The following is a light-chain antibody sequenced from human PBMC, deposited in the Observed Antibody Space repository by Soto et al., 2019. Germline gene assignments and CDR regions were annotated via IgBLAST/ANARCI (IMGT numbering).Light chain of an antibody. CDR1: SSDVGGYNF. Sequence: QSVLTQPRSVSGSPGQSVTISCTGTSSDVGGYNFVSWYQQHPGKAPRLMIYDVSERPSGVPDRFSGSKSGNTASLTISGAQVEDEADYYCCSYAGSYTYVFGTGTKVTVL. V-gene: IGLV2-11*01. J-gene: IGLJ1*01. CDR2: DVS. CDR3: CSYAGSYTYV.